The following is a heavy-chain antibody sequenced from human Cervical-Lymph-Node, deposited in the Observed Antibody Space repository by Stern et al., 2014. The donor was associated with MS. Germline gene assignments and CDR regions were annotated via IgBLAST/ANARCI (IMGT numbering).Heavy chain of an antibody. CDR1: GYIFTGHW. CDR2: LFPGDSAT. Sequence: QLVQSGAEVKKPGESLKISCKGSGYIFTGHWIGWVRQMPGKGLEWIGFLFPGDSATTYSPSFQGRVTISADNSISTAYLQWSSLKASDTAMYYCARVLGGSGSWIDYWGQGTLVNVSS. J-gene: IGHJ4*02. D-gene: IGHD6-13*01. CDR3: ARVLGGSGSWIDY. V-gene: IGHV5-51*03.